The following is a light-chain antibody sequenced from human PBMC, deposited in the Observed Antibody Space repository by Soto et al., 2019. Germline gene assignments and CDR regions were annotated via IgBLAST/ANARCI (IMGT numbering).Light chain of an antibody. V-gene: IGKV1-39*01. J-gene: IGKJ3*01. Sequence: DIQMTQSPSSLSASVGDRVTITCRASQTIIRYLNWYQQKPGRAPNLLIYAASNLQSGVPSRFSGSASGTEFTLTISRLQPEDFATYYCQRSYSTLFSFGPGTKVEIK. CDR3: QRSYSTLFS. CDR2: AAS. CDR1: QTIIRY.